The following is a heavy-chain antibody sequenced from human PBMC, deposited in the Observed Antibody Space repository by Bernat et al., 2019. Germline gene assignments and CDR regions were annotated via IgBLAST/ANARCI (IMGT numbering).Heavy chain of an antibody. J-gene: IGHJ4*02. Sequence: QVQLQESGPGLVKPSETLSLTCTVSGGSISSYYWSWIRQPPGKGLEWIGYIYYSGSTNYNPSLKSRVTISVDTSKNQFSLKLSSVTAADTAVYYCARQWVGGVRGAITHFDYWGQGTLVTVSS. D-gene: IGHD3-10*01. CDR1: GGSISSYY. CDR2: IYYSGST. CDR3: ARQWVGGVRGAITHFDY. V-gene: IGHV4-59*01.